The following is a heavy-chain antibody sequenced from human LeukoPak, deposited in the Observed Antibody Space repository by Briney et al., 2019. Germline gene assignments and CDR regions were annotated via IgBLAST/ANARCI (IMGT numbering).Heavy chain of an antibody. CDR1: GGSMNNYY. J-gene: IGHJ5*02. V-gene: IGHV4-59*12. Sequence: PSETLSLTCTVSGGSMNNYYWSWIRQPPGKGLEWIGYIYHSGSTYYNPSLKSRVTISVDRSKNQFSLKLSSVTAADTAVYYCARRSGSRFDPWGQGTLVTVSS. D-gene: IGHD3-22*01. CDR2: IYHSGST. CDR3: ARRSGSRFDP.